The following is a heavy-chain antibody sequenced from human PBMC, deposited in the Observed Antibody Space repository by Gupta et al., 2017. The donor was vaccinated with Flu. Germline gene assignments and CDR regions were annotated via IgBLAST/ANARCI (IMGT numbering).Heavy chain of an antibody. CDR1: GFTFSNAG. V-gene: IGHV3-15*01. CDR3: TTDNQEESTFDY. J-gene: IGHJ4*02. Sequence: EVQLVEPGGGLVKPGGSLRLSCAASGFTFSNAGMRRVRQAPGKGLEWVGRIKSKTDGGTTDYAAPVKGRFTISRDDSKNTLYLQMNSLKTEDTAVYYCTTDNQEESTFDYWGQGTLVTVSS. D-gene: IGHD1-14*01. CDR2: IKSKTDGGTT.